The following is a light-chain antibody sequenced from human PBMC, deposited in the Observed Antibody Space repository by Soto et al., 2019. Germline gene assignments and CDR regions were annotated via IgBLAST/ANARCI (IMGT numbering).Light chain of an antibody. V-gene: IGKV1-9*01. J-gene: IGKJ2*01. Sequence: DIQWTQSPSFLSASVGDRVTITCRASQAISSSLAWYQHNPGKAPKLLIYAASTLQNGVPSSFSGSGSGTEFTLTFSSLQPEDFATYYCQHLNDYRYTFGQGTKVEIK. CDR1: QAISSS. CDR3: QHLNDYRYT. CDR2: AAS.